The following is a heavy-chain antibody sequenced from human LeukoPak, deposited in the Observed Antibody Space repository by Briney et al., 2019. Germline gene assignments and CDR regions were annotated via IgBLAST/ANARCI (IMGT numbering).Heavy chain of an antibody. CDR1: GGSIISDSYY. Sequence: SETLSLTCTVSGGSIISDSYYWGWIRQPPGKGLEWIANIYYSGSTYYNPSLKSRVTMSVDTSKNQFSLKLSSVTAADTAVYYCARGNAFDIWGQGTMVTVSS. J-gene: IGHJ3*02. CDR3: ARGNAFDI. V-gene: IGHV4-39*01. CDR2: IYYSGST.